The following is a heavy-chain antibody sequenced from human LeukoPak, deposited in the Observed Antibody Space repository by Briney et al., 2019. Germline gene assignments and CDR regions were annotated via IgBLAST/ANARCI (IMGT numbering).Heavy chain of an antibody. J-gene: IGHJ4*02. V-gene: IGHV3-7*01. CDR2: IQQAGSET. D-gene: IGHD6-19*01. Sequence: GGSLRLSCAASGLTFSSFWMSWVRQAPGKGLEWVANIQQAGSETYYVDSVKGRFTISRDNAKNSLYLQMNSLRAEDTAVYYCARESSGWSKDYWGQGTLVTVSS. CDR3: ARESSGWSKDY. CDR1: GLTFSSFW.